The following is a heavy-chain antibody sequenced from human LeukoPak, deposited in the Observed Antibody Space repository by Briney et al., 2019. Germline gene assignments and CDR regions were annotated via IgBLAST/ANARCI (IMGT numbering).Heavy chain of an antibody. D-gene: IGHD4-23*01. CDR1: GYIFTSYY. J-gene: IGHJ5*02. V-gene: IGHV1-46*01. CDR2: INPTGGST. CDR3: ARGRGGKSWFDP. Sequence: ASVKVSCKASGYIFTSYYIHWVRQAPGEGLEWMGIINPTGGSTSYAQKFQGRVTMTRNTSISTAYMELSSLRSEDTAVYYCARGRGGKSWFDPWGQGTLVTVSS.